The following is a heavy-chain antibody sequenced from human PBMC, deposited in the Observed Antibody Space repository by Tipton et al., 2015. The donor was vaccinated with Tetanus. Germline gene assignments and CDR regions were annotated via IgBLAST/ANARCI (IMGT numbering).Heavy chain of an antibody. V-gene: IGHV4-61*01. CDR3: ARVGYYYYYMDV. D-gene: IGHD3-22*01. CDR2: ISYSGSS. J-gene: IGHJ6*03. CDR1: GGSVSSGSYY. Sequence: TLSLTCTVSGGSVSSGSYYWNWIRQPPGKGLEWIGYISYSGSSSLNPSLKSRVTMSVDKSKNQFSLKLNSMTAADTAVYYCARVGYYYYYMDVWGKGTTVTVSS.